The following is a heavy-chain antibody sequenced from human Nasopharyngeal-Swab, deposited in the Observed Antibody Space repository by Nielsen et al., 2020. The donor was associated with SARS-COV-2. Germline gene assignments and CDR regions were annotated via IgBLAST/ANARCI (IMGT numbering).Heavy chain of an antibody. CDR1: GYSFTSYW. CDR2: IDPSDSYT. V-gene: IGHV5-10-1*01. CDR3: ARHWSDPGNWFDP. J-gene: IGHJ5*02. Sequence: KVSCKGSGYSFTSYWISWVRQMPGKGLEWMGRIDPSDSYTNYSPSFQGHVTISADKSISTAYLQWSSLKASDTAMYYCARHWSDPGNWFDPWGQGTLATVSS.